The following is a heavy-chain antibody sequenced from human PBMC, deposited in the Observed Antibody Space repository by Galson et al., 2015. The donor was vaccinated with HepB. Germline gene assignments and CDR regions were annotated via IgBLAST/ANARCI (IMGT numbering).Heavy chain of an antibody. V-gene: IGHV4-39*01. D-gene: IGHD1-1*01. CDR1: GDSISSSSHY. CDR3: ARPDTEGYGDPFDV. Sequence: ETLSLTCSVSGDSISSSSHYWGWIRLAPGQGLEWTGSIYRGGTTFYNASLQSRLTMSVDTSENQTSLNPRPLTAADTAVYYCARPDTEGYGDPFDVWGQGTLVTVFS. CDR2: IYRGGTT. J-gene: IGHJ3*01.